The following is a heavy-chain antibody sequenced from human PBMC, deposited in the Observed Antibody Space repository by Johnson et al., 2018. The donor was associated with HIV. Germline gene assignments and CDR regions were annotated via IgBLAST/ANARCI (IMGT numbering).Heavy chain of an antibody. J-gene: IGHJ3*01. D-gene: IGHD1-14*01. CDR1: GFTFRDYG. V-gene: IGHV3-33*06. CDR2: IWFDGSNK. CDR3: AKDLFTGREDDVFDV. Sequence: QVQLVESGGGVVQPGRSLRLSCEASGFTFRDYGMHWVRQAPGKGLEWVAVIWFDGSNKYYADSVKGRFTISRDNSKNTLYLQMNSLRAEDTAGYYCAKDLFTGREDDVFDVWGQGTMITVSS.